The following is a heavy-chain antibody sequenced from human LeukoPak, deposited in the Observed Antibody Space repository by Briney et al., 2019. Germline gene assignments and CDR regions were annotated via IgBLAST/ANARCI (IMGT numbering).Heavy chain of an antibody. J-gene: IGHJ4*02. CDR3: ATPLPGKTGSFDY. CDR2: MNTKSGNT. CDR1: RYTFTRYD. D-gene: IGHD1-1*01. Sequence: GASVNVSCKASRYTFTRYDINWVRQATGQGLEWMGWMNTKSGNTGHAQKFQGRVTITRDTSISTVYMELSSLRSEDTAVYYCATPLPGKTGSFDYWGQGTLVTVSS. V-gene: IGHV1-8*03.